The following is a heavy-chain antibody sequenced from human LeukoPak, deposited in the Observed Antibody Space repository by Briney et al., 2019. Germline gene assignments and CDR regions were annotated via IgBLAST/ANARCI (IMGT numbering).Heavy chain of an antibody. Sequence: PGGSLRLSCAASGFTFSSYWMSWVRQAPGKGLEWVANMKQDGSEKYYVDSVKGRFTISRDNAKNSLYLQMNSLRAEDTAVYYCARARTTGASYYYYYGMDVWGQGTTVTVSS. CDR1: GFTFSSYW. V-gene: IGHV3-7*01. J-gene: IGHJ6*02. D-gene: IGHD1-1*01. CDR3: ARARTTGASYYYYYGMDV. CDR2: MKQDGSEK.